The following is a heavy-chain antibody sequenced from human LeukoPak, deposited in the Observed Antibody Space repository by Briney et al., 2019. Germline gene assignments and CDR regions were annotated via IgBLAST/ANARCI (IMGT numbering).Heavy chain of an antibody. D-gene: IGHD6-13*01. CDR3: AKGGYSSSSPPDY. J-gene: IGHJ4*02. Sequence: GGSLTLSCTAWGFIFSSYAVTWVRQAPGKGLEWLSAISGSGGSTYYADSVKGRFTISRDNSKNTLYLQMNSLRAEDTAMYYCAKGGYSSSSPPDYWGQGTLVTVSS. CDR1: GFIFSSYA. CDR2: ISGSGGST. V-gene: IGHV3-23*01.